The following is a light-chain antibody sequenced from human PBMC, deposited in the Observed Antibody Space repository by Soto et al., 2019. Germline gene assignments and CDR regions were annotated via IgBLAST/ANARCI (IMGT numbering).Light chain of an antibody. CDR1: SGHSSYI. CDR3: ETWDSNPHVV. CDR2: LEGSGSY. V-gene: IGLV4-60*03. J-gene: IGLJ2*01. Sequence: QTVVTQSSSASASLGSSVKLTCTLSSGHSSYIIAWHQQQPGKAPRYLMKLEGSGSYNKGSGVPDRFSGSSSGGDRYLTISNLQSEDEADYYCETWDSNPHVVFGGGTKLTVL.